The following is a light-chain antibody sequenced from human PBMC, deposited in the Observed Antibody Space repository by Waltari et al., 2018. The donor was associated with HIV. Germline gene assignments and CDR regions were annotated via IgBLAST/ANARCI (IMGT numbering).Light chain of an antibody. CDR3: SSYTSTSTQV. Sequence: QSALTQPASVSGSPGQSITISCSGTSSDVGGYNYVSWYQQHPGKAPKLMIYEVTNRPSGVSNRFSGSKPGNTASLTISGLQPEDEADYYCSSYTSTSTQVFGTGTTVTVL. V-gene: IGLV2-14*01. CDR2: EVT. CDR1: SSDVGGYNY. J-gene: IGLJ1*01.